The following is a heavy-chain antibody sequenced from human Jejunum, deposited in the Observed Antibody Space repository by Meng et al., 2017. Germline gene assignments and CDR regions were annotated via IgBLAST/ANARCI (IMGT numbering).Heavy chain of an antibody. CDR2: IYHTGKT. CDR3: ARMYSALHYFYY. Sequence: QLQLQESGSGLVKPSQTLSLTCAVSGGSISTDSYTWNWIRQTPEKGLEWIGYIYHTGKTYYNPSLKSRVTISVDRSKNQFSLKLSSVTAADTAVYYCARMYSALHYFYYWGQVTLVTVSS. J-gene: IGHJ4*02. V-gene: IGHV4-30-2*01. D-gene: IGHD4-11*01. CDR1: GGSISTDSYT.